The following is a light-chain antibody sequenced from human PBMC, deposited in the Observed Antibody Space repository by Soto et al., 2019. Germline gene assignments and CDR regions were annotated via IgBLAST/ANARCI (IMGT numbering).Light chain of an antibody. J-gene: IGKJ2*01. V-gene: IGKV3-20*01. CDR2: GAS. CDR1: QSVSSTY. Sequence: EIVLTQSPGTLSLSPGERATLSCRASQSVSSTYLAWYQQKPGQPPRLLIFGASNRAAGTPDRFSGSGSGTDFTLPISRLEPEDFAVYYCQQYGASPIYTFGQGTKLEIK. CDR3: QQYGASPIYT.